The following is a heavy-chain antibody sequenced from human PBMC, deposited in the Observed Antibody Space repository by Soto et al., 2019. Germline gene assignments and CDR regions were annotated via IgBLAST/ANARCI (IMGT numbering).Heavy chain of an antibody. D-gene: IGHD3-22*01. CDR3: ARLGGYVSVGYYYLWDS. J-gene: IGHJ4*02. CDR2: INHSGRT. Sequence: QLQLQESGPGLVKPSETLSLTCRVSDGSMNSDSSYWGWIRQPPGKGLERIGVINHSGRTYHNLSLKGGVTMSVDASRNQFSLKLTSMTAADTAVYYCARLGGYVSVGYYYLWDSWGQGTLVTVSS. CDR1: DGSMNSDSSY. V-gene: IGHV4-39*01.